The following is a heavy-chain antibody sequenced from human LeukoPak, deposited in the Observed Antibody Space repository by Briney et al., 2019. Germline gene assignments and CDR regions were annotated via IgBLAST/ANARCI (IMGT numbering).Heavy chain of an antibody. D-gene: IGHD3-10*01. CDR3: AREWSIRGVNSYGMDV. CDR1: GRSISSYY. Sequence: SETLSLTCTVSGRSISSYYWSWIRQPPGKGLEWIGYIYYSGSTNYNPSLKSRVTISVDTSKNQFSLKLSYVTAADTAVYYCAREWSIRGVNSYGMDVWGKGTTVTVSS. J-gene: IGHJ6*04. V-gene: IGHV4-59*01. CDR2: IYYSGST.